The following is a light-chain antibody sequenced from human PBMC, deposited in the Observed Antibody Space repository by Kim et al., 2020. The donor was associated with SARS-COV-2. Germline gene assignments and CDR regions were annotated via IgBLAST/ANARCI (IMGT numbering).Light chain of an antibody. V-gene: IGKV3-15*01. Sequence: SGAPGESATLSCRASKNIWTSVAWYQQRGGQAPRLLIVDASTRTNGAPARFSGSGSGTEFTLTITSLQPEDSAVYYCQRSRNWPPTFGQGTKLEI. CDR3: QRSRNWPPT. CDR2: DAS. CDR1: KNIWTS. J-gene: IGKJ2*01.